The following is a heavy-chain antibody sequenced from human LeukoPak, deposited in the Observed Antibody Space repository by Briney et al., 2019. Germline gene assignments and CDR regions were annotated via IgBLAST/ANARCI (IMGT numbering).Heavy chain of an antibody. CDR3: TRDLGPYGMDV. Sequence: GGSLRLFCTASGFTFGDYAMSWVRQALGKGLEWVGFIRSKAYGGTTEYAASVKGRFTISRDDSKSIAYLQMNSLKTEDTAVYYCTRDLGPYGMDVWGQGTTVTVSS. CDR1: GFTFGDYA. V-gene: IGHV3-49*04. J-gene: IGHJ6*02. CDR2: IRSKAYGGTT.